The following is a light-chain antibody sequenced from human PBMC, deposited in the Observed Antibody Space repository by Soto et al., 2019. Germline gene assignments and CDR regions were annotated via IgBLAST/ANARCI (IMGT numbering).Light chain of an antibody. V-gene: IGKV3-15*01. CDR3: QEYNNWHPVT. Sequence: EIVMTQAPATLSVSPGERTTLSCRASQSVSSKLAWYQQKPGQAPRLXXYGASTRATGIPARFSGSVSGTEFTLTISSLQSEDFAVYYCQEYNNWHPVTFGGGTKVDIK. CDR1: QSVSSK. CDR2: GAS. J-gene: IGKJ4*01.